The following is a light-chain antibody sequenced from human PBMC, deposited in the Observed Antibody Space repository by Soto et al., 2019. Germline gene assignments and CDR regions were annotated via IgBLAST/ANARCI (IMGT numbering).Light chain of an antibody. J-gene: IGKJ2*01. Sequence: EIVMTQSPATLSVSPGERATLSCRASQSISSNLAWYQRRPGQAPRLLIYGASASATGIPARFSGSGSGTEFTLTLSSMQSEDVEVYYCQQYNNRRQYTFGQGTKVEIK. CDR2: GAS. CDR3: QQYNNRRQYT. V-gene: IGKV3-15*01. CDR1: QSISSN.